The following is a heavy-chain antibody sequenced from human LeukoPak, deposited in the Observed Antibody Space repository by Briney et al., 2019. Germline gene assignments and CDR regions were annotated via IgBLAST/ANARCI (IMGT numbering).Heavy chain of an antibody. CDR3: ARRGLGMITFGGSWSVDYYGMDV. D-gene: IGHD3-16*01. Sequence: ASVKVSCTASGYTFTSYGISWVRQAPGQGLEWMGWISAYNGNTNYAQKLQGRVTMTTDTSTSTAYMELRSLRSDDTAVYYCARRGLGMITFGGSWSVDYYGMDVWGQGTTVTVSS. CDR1: GYTFTSYG. J-gene: IGHJ6*02. CDR2: ISAYNGNT. V-gene: IGHV1-18*01.